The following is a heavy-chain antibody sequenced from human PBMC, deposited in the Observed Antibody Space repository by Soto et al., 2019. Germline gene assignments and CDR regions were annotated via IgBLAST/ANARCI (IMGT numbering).Heavy chain of an antibody. D-gene: IGHD5-12*01. CDR3: ARHGYSGYDYYYYYGMDV. CDR1: GYSFTSYL. CDR2: IDPSDSYT. J-gene: IGHJ6*02. V-gene: IGHV5-10-1*01. Sequence: GESLKISCKGSGYSFTSYLISWVRQMPGKGLEWMGRIDPSDSYTNYSPSFQGHVTISADKSVSTAYLQWSSLKASDTAMYYCARHGYSGYDYYYYYGMDVWGHGTTVTFSS.